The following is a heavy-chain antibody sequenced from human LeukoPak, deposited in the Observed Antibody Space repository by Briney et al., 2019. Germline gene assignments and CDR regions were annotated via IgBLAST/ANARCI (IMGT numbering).Heavy chain of an antibody. V-gene: IGHV1-69*13. D-gene: IGHD2-21*01. CDR2: IIPIFGTA. CDR1: GGTFSSYA. Sequence: ASVKVSCKASGGTFSSYAISWVRQAPGQGLEWMGGIIPIFGTANYAQKFQGRVTITADESTSTAYMELSSLRSEDTAVYYCASLGEHAGYYYGMDVWGQGTTVTVSS. J-gene: IGHJ6*02. CDR3: ASLGEHAGYYYGMDV.